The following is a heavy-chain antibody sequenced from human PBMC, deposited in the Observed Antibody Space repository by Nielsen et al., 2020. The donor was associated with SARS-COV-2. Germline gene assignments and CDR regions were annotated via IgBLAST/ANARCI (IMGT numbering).Heavy chain of an antibody. CDR1: GFTFSSYG. CDR2: ISYDGSNK. V-gene: IGHV3-30*18. D-gene: IGHD3-16*01. Sequence: GESLKISCAASGFTFSSYGMHWVRQAPGKGLEWVAVISYDGSNKYYADSVKGRFTISRDNSKNTLYLQMNSLRAEDTAVYYCAKGDGRRPFFDYWGQGTLVTVSS. J-gene: IGHJ4*02. CDR3: AKGDGRRPFFDY.